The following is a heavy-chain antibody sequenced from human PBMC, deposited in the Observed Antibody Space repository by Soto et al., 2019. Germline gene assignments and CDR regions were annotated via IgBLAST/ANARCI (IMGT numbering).Heavy chain of an antibody. CDR3: ARGYCISTSRYMGRYWFDP. J-gene: IGHJ5*02. CDR2: IYPGDSDT. D-gene: IGHD2-2*02. Sequence: GKGLEWMGIIYPGDSDTRYSPSFQGQVTISADKSISTAYMQWSSLKASDTAMYYCARGYCISTSRYMGRYWFDPWGKGTLVIGSS. V-gene: IGHV5-51*01.